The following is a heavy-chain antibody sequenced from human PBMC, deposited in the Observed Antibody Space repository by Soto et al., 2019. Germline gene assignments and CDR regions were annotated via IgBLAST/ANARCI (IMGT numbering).Heavy chain of an antibody. J-gene: IGHJ5*02. Sequence: SGFTFSSYAMSWVRQAPGKGLEWVSAISGSGGSTYYADSVKGRFTISRDNSKNTLYLQMNSLRAEDTAVYYCAIYDSIDKWFDPWGQGTPVTVSS. D-gene: IGHD3-22*01. V-gene: IGHV3-23*01. CDR2: ISGSGGST. CDR1: GFTFSSYA. CDR3: AIYDSIDKWFDP.